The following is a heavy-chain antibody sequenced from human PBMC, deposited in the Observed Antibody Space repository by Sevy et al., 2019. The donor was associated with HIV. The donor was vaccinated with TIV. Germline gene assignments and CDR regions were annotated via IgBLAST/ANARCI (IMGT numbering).Heavy chain of an antibody. CDR1: GFTFGDYA. Sequence: GGSLRLSCTSSGFTFGDYAMSWFRQAPGKGLEWVAFIRRNSHEPYGGTTEYAASGKGRFTISRDDSKSIAYLQMNSLKTEDTAVYYCTRPLATADTPEYFFDYWGQGILVTVS. V-gene: IGHV3-49*03. D-gene: IGHD5-12*01. CDR3: TRPLATADTPEYFFDY. J-gene: IGHJ4*02. CDR2: IRRNSHEPYGGTT.